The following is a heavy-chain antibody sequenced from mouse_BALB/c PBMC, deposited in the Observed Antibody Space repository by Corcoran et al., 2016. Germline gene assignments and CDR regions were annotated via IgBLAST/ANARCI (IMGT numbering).Heavy chain of an antibody. CDR2: INTYTGEP. J-gene: IGHJ4*01. CDR1: GYTFTHYG. CDR3: ARGNYRSYYYAMDY. Sequence: QIQLVQSGPELKKPGETVKISCKASGYTFTHYGMNWVKQAPGKGLKWMGWINTYTGEPTYADDFKGRFAFSLETSASTAYLQINNLKNEDMATYFCARGNYRSYYYAMDYWGQGTSVTVSS. V-gene: IGHV9-1*02. D-gene: IGHD2-14*01.